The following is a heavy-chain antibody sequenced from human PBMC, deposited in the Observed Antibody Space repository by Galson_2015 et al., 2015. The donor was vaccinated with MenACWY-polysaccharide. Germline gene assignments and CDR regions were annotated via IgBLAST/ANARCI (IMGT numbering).Heavy chain of an antibody. V-gene: IGHV4-30-4*01. D-gene: IGHD2-15*01. CDR2: IYCSGSA. J-gene: IGHJ4*02. CDR3: ARGYCSGGSCSFDY. Sequence: TLSLICAVSVGSISSGDYYWRWIRRNRGKGLEWIGYIYCSGSAYYTPSLKSRVTISVDTSKNQFSLKLSSVTAADTAVYYCARGYCSGGSCSFDYWGQGTLVTVSS. CDR1: VGSISSGDYY.